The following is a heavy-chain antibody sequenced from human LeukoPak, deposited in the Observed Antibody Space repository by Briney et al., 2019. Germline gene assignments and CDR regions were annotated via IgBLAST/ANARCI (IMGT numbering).Heavy chain of an antibody. CDR2: IYYSGST. V-gene: IGHV4-39*01. CDR3: ARHVYRQWLGDGWFDP. CDR1: GGSISSSSYY. J-gene: IGHJ5*02. D-gene: IGHD6-19*01. Sequence: SETLSLTCTVSGGSISSSSYYWGWIRQPPGKGLEWIGSIYYSGSTYYNPSLKSRVTISVDTSKNQFSLKLSSVTAADTAAYYCARHVYRQWLGDGWFDPWGQGTLVTVSS.